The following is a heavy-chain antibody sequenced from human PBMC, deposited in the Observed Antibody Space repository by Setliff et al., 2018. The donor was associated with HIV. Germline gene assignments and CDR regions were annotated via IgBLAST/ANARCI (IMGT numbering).Heavy chain of an antibody. D-gene: IGHD3-22*01. J-gene: IGHJ4*02. Sequence: PGESLKISCKTSGYEFYGWWIGWVRQKPGKGLEWMGIIYPDDSNTSYSPSFRGQVTISADMSISTAYLQWSSLKASDTAMYYCATSVVNPKTTGFGYWGQGTLVTVSS. CDR2: IYPDDSNT. CDR1: GYEFYGWW. V-gene: IGHV5-51*01. CDR3: ATSVVNPKTTGFGY.